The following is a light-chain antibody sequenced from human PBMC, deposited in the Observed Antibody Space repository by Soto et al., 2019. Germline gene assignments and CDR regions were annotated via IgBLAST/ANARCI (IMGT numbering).Light chain of an antibody. CDR3: QQYDNLPPFT. V-gene: IGKV1-33*01. J-gene: IGKJ3*01. CDR2: DAS. Sequence: DIQMTQSPSSLSASVGDRVTITCQASQDISNFLNWYQQKPGTAPKLLIYDASNLETGVPSRFSGSGSGTDFTFTISSLQPEDIATYYCQQYDNLPPFTFGPGTKVDIK. CDR1: QDISNF.